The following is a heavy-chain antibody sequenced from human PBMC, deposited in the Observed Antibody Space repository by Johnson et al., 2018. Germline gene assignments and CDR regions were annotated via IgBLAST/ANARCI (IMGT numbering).Heavy chain of an antibody. CDR1: GFTFSDYY. J-gene: IGHJ6*02. Sequence: QVQLVESGGGLVKPGGSLRLSCAASGFTFSDYYMSWIRQAPGKGLEWVSYISSSGSPIYYADSLKGRFTISRDTAKNSLYLQRNSLRVDDTAVSFCAKGSGNCGTARFYESYSYGMAVWGQGITVTVSS. V-gene: IGHV3-11*01. CDR2: ISSSGSPI. CDR3: AKGSGNCGTARFYESYSYGMAV. D-gene: IGHD2-2*01.